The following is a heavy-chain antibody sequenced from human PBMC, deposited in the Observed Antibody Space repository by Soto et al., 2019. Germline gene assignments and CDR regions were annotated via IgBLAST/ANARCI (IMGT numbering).Heavy chain of an antibody. CDR1: GGSVSSGSYY. Sequence: ETLSLTCTVSGGSVSSGSYYWSWIRQPPGKGLEWIGYIYYSGSTNYNPSLKSRVTISVDTSKNQFSLKLSSVTAADTAVYYCARAGVVVPAAIAYYYYGMDVWGQGTTVTVSS. CDR3: ARAGVVVPAAIAYYYYGMDV. D-gene: IGHD2-2*01. J-gene: IGHJ6*02. CDR2: IYYSGST. V-gene: IGHV4-61*01.